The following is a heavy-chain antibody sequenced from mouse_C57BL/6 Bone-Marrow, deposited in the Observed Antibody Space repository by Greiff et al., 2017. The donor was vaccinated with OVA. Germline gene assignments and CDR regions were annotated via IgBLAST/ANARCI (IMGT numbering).Heavy chain of an antibody. CDR2: IYPRDGST. D-gene: IGHD2-4*01. Sequence: VQLQQSDAELVKPGASVKISCKASGYTFTDYTIHWMKQRPEQGLEWIGDIYPRDGSTKYNEKFKGKATLTEAKSSSTAYMQLNSLTSEDSAVYVGARGGLRRGAWFAYWGQGTLVTVSA. V-gene: IGHV1-78*01. CDR3: ARGGLRRGAWFAY. J-gene: IGHJ3*01. CDR1: GYTFTDYT.